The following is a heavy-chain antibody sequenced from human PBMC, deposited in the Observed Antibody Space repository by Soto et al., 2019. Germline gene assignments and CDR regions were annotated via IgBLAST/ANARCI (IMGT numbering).Heavy chain of an antibody. CDR1: GYSFTSYW. V-gene: IGHV5-51*01. D-gene: IGHD4-17*01. J-gene: IGHJ6*02. Sequence: PGESLKISCKGSGYSFTSYWIGWVRQMPGKGLEWMGIIYPGDSDTRYSPSFQGQVTISADKSISTAYLQWSSLKASDTAMYYCARQGTTVTPYYYYAMDVWGQGTTVTVSS. CDR2: IYPGDSDT. CDR3: ARQGTTVTPYYYYAMDV.